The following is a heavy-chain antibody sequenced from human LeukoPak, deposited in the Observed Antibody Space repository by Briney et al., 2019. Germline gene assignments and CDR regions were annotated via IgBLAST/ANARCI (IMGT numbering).Heavy chain of an antibody. J-gene: IGHJ6*03. Sequence: GASVKVSCKASGYTFTGYYMHWVRQAPGQGLEWMGWINPSSGGTNYAQKFQGRVTMTRDTSISTAYMELSRLRSDDTAVYYCASSYCTNGVCAYYYYYMDVWGKGTTVTVSS. V-gene: IGHV1-2*02. CDR1: GYTFTGYY. CDR2: INPSSGGT. CDR3: ASSYCTNGVCAYYYYYMDV. D-gene: IGHD2-8*01.